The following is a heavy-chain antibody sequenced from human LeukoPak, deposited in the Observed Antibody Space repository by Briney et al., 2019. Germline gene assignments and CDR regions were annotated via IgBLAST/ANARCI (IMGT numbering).Heavy chain of an antibody. D-gene: IGHD1-26*01. J-gene: IGHJ4*02. CDR3: ARDLGAADFDY. Sequence: SETLSLTCTVSGGSISSYYWSWIRQPPGKGLEWIGSIYYSGSTYYNPSLKSRVTISVDTSKNQFSLKLSSVTAADTAVYYCARDLGAADFDYWGQGTLVTVSS. CDR2: IYYSGST. V-gene: IGHV4-39*07. CDR1: GGSISSYY.